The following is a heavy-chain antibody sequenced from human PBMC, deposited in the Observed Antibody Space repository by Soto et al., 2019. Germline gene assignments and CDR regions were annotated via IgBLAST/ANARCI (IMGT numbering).Heavy chain of an antibody. Sequence: SETLSLTCTVPGGSISSGDYYWSWIRQPPGKGLEWIGYIYYSGSTYYNPSLKSRVTISVDTSKNQFSLKLSSVTAADTAVYYCARDQLITMVRGAAPYYYYYGMDVWGQGTTVTVS. J-gene: IGHJ6*02. D-gene: IGHD3-10*01. V-gene: IGHV4-30-4*01. CDR2: IYYSGST. CDR3: ARDQLITMVRGAAPYYYYYGMDV. CDR1: GGSISSGDYY.